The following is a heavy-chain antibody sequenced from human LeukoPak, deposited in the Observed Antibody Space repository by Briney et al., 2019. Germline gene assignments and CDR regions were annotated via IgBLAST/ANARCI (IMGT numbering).Heavy chain of an antibody. CDR3: ARDPFGVIIFSAAFDI. CDR1: GGSFSGYY. D-gene: IGHD3-3*01. CDR2: INHSGST. V-gene: IGHV4-34*01. Sequence: SETLSLTCAVYGGSFSGYYWSWIRQPPGKGLEWIGEINHSGSTNYNPSLKSRVTISVDTSKNQFSLKLSSVTAADTAVYYCARDPFGVIIFSAAFDIWGQGTMVTVSS. J-gene: IGHJ3*02.